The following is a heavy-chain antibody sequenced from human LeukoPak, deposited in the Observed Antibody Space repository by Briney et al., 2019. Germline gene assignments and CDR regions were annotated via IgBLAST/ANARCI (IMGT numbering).Heavy chain of an antibody. CDR1: GFTFSSYW. J-gene: IGHJ6*02. CDR3: ARESGYYDILTGYYNYYGMDV. Sequence: GGSLRLSCAAPGFTFSSYWMSWVRQAPGKGLEWVANIKQDGSEKYYVDSVKGRFTISRDNAKNSLYLQMNSLRAEDTAVYYCARESGYYDILTGYYNYYGMDVWGQGTTVTVSS. CDR2: IKQDGSEK. D-gene: IGHD3-9*01. V-gene: IGHV3-7*01.